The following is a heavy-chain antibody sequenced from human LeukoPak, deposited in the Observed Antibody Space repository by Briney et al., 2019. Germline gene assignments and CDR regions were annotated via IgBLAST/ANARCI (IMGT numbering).Heavy chain of an antibody. CDR2: MNPNSGNT. CDR3: ARGHCSGGSCYDY. V-gene: IGHV1-8*01. Sequence: ASVTVSCKASGYTFTSYDINWVRQATGQGLEWMGWMNPNSGNTGYAQKFQGRVTMTGNTSISTAYMELSSLRSEDTAVYYCARGHCSGGSCYDYWGQGTLVTVSS. CDR1: GYTFTSYD. J-gene: IGHJ4*02. D-gene: IGHD2-15*01.